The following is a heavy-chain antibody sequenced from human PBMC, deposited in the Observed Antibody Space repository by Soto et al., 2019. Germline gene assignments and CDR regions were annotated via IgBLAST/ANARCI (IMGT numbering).Heavy chain of an antibody. D-gene: IGHD5-12*01. CDR3: ATASGYSGYDFSLDFDY. Sequence: ASVKVSCKVSGYTLTELSMHWVRQAPRKGLEWMGGFDPEDGETIYAQKFQGRVTMTEDTSTDTAYMELSSLRSEDTAVYYCATASGYSGYDFSLDFDYWGQGTLVTVSS. CDR2: FDPEDGET. V-gene: IGHV1-24*01. CDR1: GYTLTELS. J-gene: IGHJ4*02.